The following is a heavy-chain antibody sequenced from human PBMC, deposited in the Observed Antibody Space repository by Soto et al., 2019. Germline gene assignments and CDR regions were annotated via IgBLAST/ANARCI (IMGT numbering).Heavy chain of an antibody. J-gene: IGHJ5*02. CDR2: IYYSGST. CDR1: GGSISSYY. D-gene: IGHD3-10*01. V-gene: IGHV4-59*01. Sequence: SETLSLTCTVSGGSISSYYWSWIRQLPGKGLEWIGYIYYSGSTNYNPSLKSRVTISVDTSKNQFSLKLSSVTAADTAVYYCARGRYYGSGSYRGFDPWGQGTLVTVSS. CDR3: ARGRYYGSGSYRGFDP.